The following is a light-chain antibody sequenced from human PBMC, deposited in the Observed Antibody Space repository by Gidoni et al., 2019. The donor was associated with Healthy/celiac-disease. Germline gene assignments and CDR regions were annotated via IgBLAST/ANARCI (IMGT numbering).Light chain of an antibody. CDR1: QSVSSRY. Sequence: ELVLTQSPDTLSLSLGERATLSCRASQSVSSRYIAWYQQKPGQAPSLLIYGASSRATGIPDRFSGSGSGTDFTLTISRLEPEDLAVYYCQQYGSSPYTFGQGTKLEIK. V-gene: IGKV3-20*01. CDR2: GAS. CDR3: QQYGSSPYT. J-gene: IGKJ2*01.